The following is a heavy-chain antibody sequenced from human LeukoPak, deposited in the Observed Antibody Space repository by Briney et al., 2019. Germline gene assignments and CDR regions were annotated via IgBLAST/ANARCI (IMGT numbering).Heavy chain of an antibody. J-gene: IGHJ4*02. V-gene: IGHV3-23*01. CDR3: AKGEWRGLVDY. D-gene: IGHD2-8*01. Sequence: GESLKISCKGSGFTFSSYAMSWVRQAPGKGLEWVSAISGSGGSTYYADSVKGRFTISRDNSKNTLYLQMNSLRAEDTAVYYCAKGEWRGLVDYWGQGTLVTVSS. CDR2: ISGSGGST. CDR1: GFTFSSYA.